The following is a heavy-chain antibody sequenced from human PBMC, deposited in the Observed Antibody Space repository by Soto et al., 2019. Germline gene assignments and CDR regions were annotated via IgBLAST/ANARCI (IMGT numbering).Heavy chain of an antibody. CDR3: ARGYGWNYSNWFDP. D-gene: IGHD1-7*01. CDR2: IYHSGST. CDR1: GYSISSGYY. Sequence: ETLSLTCAVSGYSISSGYYWGWIRQPPGKGLEWIGSIYHSGSTYYNPSLKSRVTISVDTSKNQFSLKLSSVTAADTAVYYCARGYGWNYSNWFDPWGQGTLVTVSS. J-gene: IGHJ5*02. V-gene: IGHV4-38-2*01.